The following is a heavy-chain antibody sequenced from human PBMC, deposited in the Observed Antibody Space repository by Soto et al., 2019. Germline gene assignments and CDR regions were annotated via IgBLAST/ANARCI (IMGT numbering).Heavy chain of an antibody. V-gene: IGHV3-33*05. J-gene: IGHJ4*01. CDR3: ARGGGDYGDFFDY. D-gene: IGHD4-17*01. Sequence: ESGGGVVQPGKSLRLSCAASGFTFMSYGMHWARQAPGKGLEWVAIISHDGSRKYYAESVKGRFTISRDNSKKTLYVQMNSLRAEDTAVYYCARGGGDYGDFFDYWGHGTLVTVSS. CDR2: ISHDGSRK. CDR1: GFTFMSYG.